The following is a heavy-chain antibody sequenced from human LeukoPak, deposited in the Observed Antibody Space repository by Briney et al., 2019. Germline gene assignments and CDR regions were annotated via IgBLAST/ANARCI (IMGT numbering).Heavy chain of an antibody. J-gene: IGHJ4*02. CDR2: ISSSSSYT. CDR3: ARYPDYYDSSGYYPT. Sequence: PGGSLRLSCAASGFTVSSNYMSWVRQAPGKGLEWVSYISSSSSYTNYADSVKGRFTVSRDNAKNSLYLQMNSLRAEDTAVYYCARYPDYYDSSGYYPTWGQGTLVTVSS. D-gene: IGHD3-22*01. V-gene: IGHV3-11*03. CDR1: GFTVSSNY.